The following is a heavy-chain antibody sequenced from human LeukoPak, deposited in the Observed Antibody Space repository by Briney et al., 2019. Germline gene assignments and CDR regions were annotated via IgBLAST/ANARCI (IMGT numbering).Heavy chain of an antibody. CDR1: GFPFSSYP. CDR3: ASGEDQYSSSWYVPV. Sequence: SGGSLRLSCAASGFPFSSYPMSWVRGAPGKGLEWVSAMRDRGGSTYYADSVKGGFPISRDNSKNTLYAQMNSLGGEDTPVYYCASGEDQYSSSWYVPVWGQGTLVTVSS. CDR2: MRDRGGST. D-gene: IGHD6-13*01. V-gene: IGHV3-23*01. J-gene: IGHJ4*02.